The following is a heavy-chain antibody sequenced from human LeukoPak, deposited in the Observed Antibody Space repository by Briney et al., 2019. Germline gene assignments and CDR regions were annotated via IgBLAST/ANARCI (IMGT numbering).Heavy chain of an antibody. CDR1: GGSISSGSYY. D-gene: IGHD6-13*01. CDR3: ARVQQQPVGRRWFDP. CDR2: IYTSGST. Sequence: TLSLTCTVSGGSISSGSYYWSWIRQPAGKGLEWIGRIYTSGSTNYNPSLKSRVTISVDTSKNQFSLKLSSVTAADTAVYYCARVQQQPVGRRWFDPWGQGTLVTVSS. J-gene: IGHJ5*02. V-gene: IGHV4-61*02.